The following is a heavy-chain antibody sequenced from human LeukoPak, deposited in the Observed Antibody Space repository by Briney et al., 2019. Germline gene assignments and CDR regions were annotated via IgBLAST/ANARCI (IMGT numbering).Heavy chain of an antibody. V-gene: IGHV3-23*01. Sequence: GGSLRLSCAASGFTFSSYAMSWVRQAPGKGLGWVSAISGSGGSTYYADSVKGRFTISRDNSKNTLYLQMNSLRAEDTAVYYCAKVYCSGGSCYSNAGYFDYWGQGTLVTVSS. CDR1: GFTFSSYA. CDR2: ISGSGGST. J-gene: IGHJ4*02. D-gene: IGHD2-15*01. CDR3: AKVYCSGGSCYSNAGYFDY.